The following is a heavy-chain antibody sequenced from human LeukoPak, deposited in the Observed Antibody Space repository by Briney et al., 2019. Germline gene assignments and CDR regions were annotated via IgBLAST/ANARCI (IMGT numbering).Heavy chain of an antibody. Sequence: ASVKVSCKASGYTFTGYYIHWVRQAPGQGLEWMGRINPNTGGTDYAQKFQGRATMTRDTSITTAYMELSRLTSDDTAIYYCAKVPPSITAAGNWLGPWGQGALVTASS. CDR1: GYTFTGYY. V-gene: IGHV1-2*06. CDR2: INPNTGGT. CDR3: AKVPPSITAAGNWLGP. J-gene: IGHJ5*02. D-gene: IGHD6-13*01.